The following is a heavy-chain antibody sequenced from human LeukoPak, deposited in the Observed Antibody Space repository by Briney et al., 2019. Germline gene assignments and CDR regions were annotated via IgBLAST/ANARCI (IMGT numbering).Heavy chain of an antibody. D-gene: IGHD2-2*01. CDR1: GFTFSSYS. J-gene: IGHJ6*04. CDR3: ARAVPADV. CDR2: VSTGSNYI. Sequence: GGSLRLSCTASGFTFSSYSLNWVRQAPGKGLEWVSSVSTGSNYIYYADSVKGRFTISRDNDKNSLYLQMNSLRVEDTAVYYCARAVPADVWGKGTTVTVSS. V-gene: IGHV3-21*01.